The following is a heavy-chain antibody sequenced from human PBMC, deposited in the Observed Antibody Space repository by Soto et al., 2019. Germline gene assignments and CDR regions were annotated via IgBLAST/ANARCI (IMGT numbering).Heavy chain of an antibody. J-gene: IGHJ4*02. V-gene: IGHV1-18*04. CDR3: ARLLFLEWFDDY. D-gene: IGHD3-3*01. CDR2: ISTYNGNT. CDR1: GYTFTSYG. Sequence: QVQLVQSAAEVKKPGASVKVSCKTSGYTFTSYGISWVRQAPGQGLEWMGWISTYNGNTKYAQKFQGRATMTTDTSTTTAYMELRSLKSDDTAVYYCARLLFLEWFDDYWGQGTLVTVSS.